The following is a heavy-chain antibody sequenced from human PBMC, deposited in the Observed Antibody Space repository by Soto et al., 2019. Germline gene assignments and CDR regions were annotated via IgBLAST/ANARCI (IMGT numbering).Heavy chain of an antibody. CDR3: ARASYDSDAVDF. D-gene: IGHD5-18*01. CDR1: GYTFTTNS. Sequence: VQLVQSGAEVKKPGASVKISCTASGYTFTTNSIHWIRQAPGQGLEWVGIVSPGGGTTAYAQKFLSRRTTTRENNTNTQYTQRLNLMSEEKAVFYCARASYDSDAVDFWGQGTMVIVSS. V-gene: IGHV1-46*03. J-gene: IGHJ3*01. CDR2: VSPGGGTT.